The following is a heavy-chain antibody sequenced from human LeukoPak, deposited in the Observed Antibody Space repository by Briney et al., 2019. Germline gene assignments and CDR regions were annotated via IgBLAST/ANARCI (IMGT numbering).Heavy chain of an antibody. CDR1: GGSISSTVYY. Sequence: SETLSLTCSVSGGSISSTVYYWGWIRQPPGKGLEWIATIYYSGSTYYNPSLQSRVTISVDTSKNQFSLKLTSVTAADTAVYYCASWYNYLGYFGYWGQGTLVTVSS. V-gene: IGHV4-39*07. CDR2: IYYSGST. D-gene: IGHD1-1*01. CDR3: ASWYNYLGYFGY. J-gene: IGHJ4*02.